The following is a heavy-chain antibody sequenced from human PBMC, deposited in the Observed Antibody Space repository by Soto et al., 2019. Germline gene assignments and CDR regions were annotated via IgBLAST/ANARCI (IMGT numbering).Heavy chain of an antibody. J-gene: IGHJ4*02. CDR3: ARAELERPKNLDY. V-gene: IGHV4-34*01. CDR1: GGSFSGYY. D-gene: IGHD1-1*01. CDR2: INHSGST. Sequence: LSLTCAVYGGSFSGYYWSWIRQPPGKGLEWIGEINHSGSTNYNPSLKSRVTISVDTSKNQFSLKLSSVTAADTAVYYCARAELERPKNLDYWGQGTLVTVS.